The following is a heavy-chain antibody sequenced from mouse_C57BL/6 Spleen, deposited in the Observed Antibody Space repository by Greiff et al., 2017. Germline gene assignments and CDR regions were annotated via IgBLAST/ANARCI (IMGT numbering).Heavy chain of an antibody. J-gene: IGHJ2*01. CDR1: GYTFTSYW. V-gene: IGHV1-50*01. Sequence: QVQLQQPGAELVKPGASVKLSCKASGYTFTSYWMQWVKQRPGQGLEWIGEIDPSDSYTNYNQKFKGKATLTVDTSSSTAYMQSSSLTSEDSAVYYCASEAAQATRYFDYWGQGTTRTVSS. CDR3: ASEAAQATRYFDY. CDR2: IDPSDSYT. D-gene: IGHD3-2*02.